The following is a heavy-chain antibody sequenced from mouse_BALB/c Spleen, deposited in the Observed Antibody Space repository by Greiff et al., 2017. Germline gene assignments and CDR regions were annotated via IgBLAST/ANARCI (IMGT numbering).Heavy chain of an antibody. J-gene: IGHJ3*01. CDR2: IDPANGNT. V-gene: IGHV14-3*02. CDR1: GFNIKDTY. CDR3: ARWSITTVSFAY. Sequence: VQLQQSGAELVKPGASVKLSCTASGFNIKDTYMHWVKQRPEQGLEWIGRIDPANGNTKYDPKFQGKATITADTSSNTAYLQLSSLTSEDTAVYYCARWSITTVSFAYWGQGTLVTVSA. D-gene: IGHD1-1*01.